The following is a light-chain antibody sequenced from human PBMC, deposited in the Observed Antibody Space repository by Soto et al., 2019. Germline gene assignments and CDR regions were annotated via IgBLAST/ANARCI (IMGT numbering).Light chain of an antibody. Sequence: EIGRTPCKATLYVSPGERSTITSRASQSVSSNLAWYQQKPGQAPRLLIYGASNRATGIPDRFSGSGSGTDFTLTSSSLEAEDFAVYNWQQDGSLGTFGQGTKV. CDR2: GAS. CDR3: QQDGSLGT. V-gene: IGKV3D-15*01. J-gene: IGKJ1*01. CDR1: QSVSSN.